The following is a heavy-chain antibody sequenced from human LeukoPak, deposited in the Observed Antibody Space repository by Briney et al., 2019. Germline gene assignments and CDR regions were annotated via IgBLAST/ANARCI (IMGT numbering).Heavy chain of an antibody. CDR2: IYPGDSDT. D-gene: IGHD6-19*01. J-gene: IGHJ4*02. CDR3: ARHESSGWYYFDY. Sequence: RGEALKISCKGSGFNFTSYWIGWVRPLPGKGLEWMGIIYPGDSDTRYSPSFQGQVTLSADKSISTAYLQWSSLKASDTAMYYCARHESSGWYYFDYWGQGTLVTVSS. V-gene: IGHV5-51*01. CDR1: GFNFTSYW.